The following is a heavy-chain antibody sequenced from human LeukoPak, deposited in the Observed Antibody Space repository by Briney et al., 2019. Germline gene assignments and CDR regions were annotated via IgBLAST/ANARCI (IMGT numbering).Heavy chain of an antibody. Sequence: GESLKISCKGAAYKFSNYWIAWVRQRPGEDLEWMGTIYPDDSDTRYSPSLQDLVTISVDKSISTAYLQWTSLKASDTAIYYCARRDTTYFDYWGQGSLVTVSS. V-gene: IGHV5-51*01. CDR1: AYKFSNYW. CDR3: ARRDTTYFDY. D-gene: IGHD1-1*01. CDR2: IYPDDSDT. J-gene: IGHJ4*02.